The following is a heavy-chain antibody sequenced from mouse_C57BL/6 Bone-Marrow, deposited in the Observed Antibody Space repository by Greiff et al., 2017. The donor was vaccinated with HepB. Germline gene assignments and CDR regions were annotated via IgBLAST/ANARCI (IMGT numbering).Heavy chain of an antibody. Sequence: EVKLVESGGGLVKPGGSLKLSCAASGFTFSSYTMSWVSQTPVKRLEWVATISGGGGNTYYPDSVKGRFTISSDNAKNTLYLQMSRLRSEDAALYVCSRGGLGRGGLDYWGQGTSVTVSA. CDR3: SRGGLGRGGLDY. J-gene: IGHJ4*01. CDR1: GFTFSSYT. CDR2: ISGGGGNT. V-gene: IGHV5-9*01.